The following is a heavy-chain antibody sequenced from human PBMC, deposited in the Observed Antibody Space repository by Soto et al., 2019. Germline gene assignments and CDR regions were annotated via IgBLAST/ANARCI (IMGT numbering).Heavy chain of an antibody. J-gene: IGHJ4*02. V-gene: IGHV3-74*01. Sequence: GSLRLSCAASGFTFGNYWMHWVRQAPGKGLVWVSRISDYGRINYADSVKDRFIISRDDAKSELYLQLNDLRAEDTAMYYCARGGLEPFDHWGQGALVTVSS. CDR2: ISDYGRI. CDR1: GFTFGNYW. CDR3: ARGGLEPFDH. D-gene: IGHD1-1*01.